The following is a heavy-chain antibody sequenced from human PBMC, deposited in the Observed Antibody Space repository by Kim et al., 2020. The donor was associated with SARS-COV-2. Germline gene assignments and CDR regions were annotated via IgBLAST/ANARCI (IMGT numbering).Heavy chain of an antibody. CDR3: ARDMGDCRGGGCYNWF. J-gene: IGHJ5*01. D-gene: IGHD2-15*01. CDR1: GGSVSSGSYY. CDR2: IYYSGST. Sequence: SETLSLTCTVSGGSVSSGSYYWSWIRQPPGKGLEWIGYIYYSGSTNYNPSLKSRVTISVDTSKNQFSLKLSSVTAADTAVYYCARDMGDCRGGGCYNWF. V-gene: IGHV4-61*01.